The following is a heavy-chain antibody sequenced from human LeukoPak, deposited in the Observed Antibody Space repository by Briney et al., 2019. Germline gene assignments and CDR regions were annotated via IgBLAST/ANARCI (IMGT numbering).Heavy chain of an antibody. CDR1: GGSFSGYY. V-gene: IGHV4-34*01. Sequence: SETLSLTCAVYGGSFSGYYWSWIRQPPGKGLEWIGEINHSGSTNYNPSLKSRVTISVDTSKNQFSLKLSSVTAADTAVYYCARLRPLITMVRGVRYAGAFDIWGQGTMVTVSS. J-gene: IGHJ3*02. CDR3: ARLRPLITMVRGVRYAGAFDI. CDR2: INHSGST. D-gene: IGHD3-10*01.